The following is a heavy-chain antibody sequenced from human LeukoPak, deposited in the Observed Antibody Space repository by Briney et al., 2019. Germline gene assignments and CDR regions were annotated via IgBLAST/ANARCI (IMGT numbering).Heavy chain of an antibody. J-gene: IGHJ4*02. CDR1: GYAFTDKY. CDR2: INPDGGAT. CDR3: ARDGHRGNSFDY. V-gene: IGHV1-2*04. Sequence: LRASVTVSYKTSGYAFTDKYIHWMRQAPGEGLEWVGWINPDGGATRYAQKFQGWVTMTGDTSITTVYMELNRLKSDDTAVYYCARDGHRGNSFDYWGQGTLVTVSS.